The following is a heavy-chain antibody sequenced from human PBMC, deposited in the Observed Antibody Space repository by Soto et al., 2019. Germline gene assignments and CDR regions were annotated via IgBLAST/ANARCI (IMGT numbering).Heavy chain of an antibody. V-gene: IGHV1-2*02. CDR2: INPNSGGT. CDR3: ARVLDYGDYIEY. J-gene: IGHJ4*02. Sequence: ASVKISCKASGYTFTGYYMHWVRQAPGQGLEWMGWINPNSGGTNYAQKFQGRVTMTRDTSISTAYMELSRLTSDDTAVFYCARVLDYGDYIEYWGKGTLVTVS. CDR1: GYTFTGYY. D-gene: IGHD4-17*01.